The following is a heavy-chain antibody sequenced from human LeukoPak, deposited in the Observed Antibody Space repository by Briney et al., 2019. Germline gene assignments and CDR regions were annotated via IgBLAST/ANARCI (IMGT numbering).Heavy chain of an antibody. J-gene: IGHJ1*01. Sequence: ASVTVSCKVSGYTLTQLSMHWVRQAPGKGLEWMGGFDPEDGETIYAQKFQGRVTMTEDTSTDTAYMEVSSLRSEDTAVYYCATGDSGSYQSEYFQQWGQGTLVSVSS. V-gene: IGHV1-24*01. D-gene: IGHD1-26*01. CDR2: FDPEDGET. CDR3: ATGDSGSYQSEYFQQ. CDR1: GYTLTQLS.